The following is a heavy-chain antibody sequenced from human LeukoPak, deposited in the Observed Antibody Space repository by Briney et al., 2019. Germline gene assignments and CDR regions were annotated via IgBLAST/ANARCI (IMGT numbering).Heavy chain of an antibody. CDR1: GFSLRSSGMC. J-gene: IGHJ4*02. CDR3: ARISDHYDSSGYSVFDY. Sequence: SGPTLVNPTQTLTLTCTFSGFSLRSSGMCVSWIRQPPGKALEWLARIDWDDDKYYSTSLKTRLTISNDTSKNQVVLTMINMDPVDTATYYCARISDHYDSSGYSVFDYWGQGILVTVSS. CDR2: IDWDDDK. D-gene: IGHD3-22*01. V-gene: IGHV2-70*11.